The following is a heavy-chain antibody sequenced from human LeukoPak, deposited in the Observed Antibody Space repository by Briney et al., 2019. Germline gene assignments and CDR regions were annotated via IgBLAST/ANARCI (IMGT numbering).Heavy chain of an antibody. CDR1: GYTFTTYG. J-gene: IGHJ5*02. Sequence: ASVKVSCKASGYTFTTYGITWVRQAPGQGLEWMGWISGYNGKTKYAQKLQDRVTMTTDTSTTTAYMELRSLTSGGTAVYYCARAGAVVDNWFDPWGQGTLVPVP. CDR2: ISGYNGKT. D-gene: IGHD2-15*01. V-gene: IGHV1-18*01. CDR3: ARAGAVVDNWFDP.